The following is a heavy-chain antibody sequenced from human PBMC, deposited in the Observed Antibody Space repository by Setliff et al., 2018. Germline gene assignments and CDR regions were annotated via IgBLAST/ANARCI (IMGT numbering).Heavy chain of an antibody. D-gene: IGHD2-2*01. CDR3: ARDGPHCVTSSCPGAWFDP. CDR1: GASISSYY. J-gene: IGHJ5*02. Sequence: PSETLSLTCTVSGASISSYYWSWIRQPPGEGLEWIGYIYSSGTIKYNPSLKSRVTISLDTSKNQFSLKLSSVTAADTAVYYCARDGPHCVTSSCPGAWFDPWGQGILVTVSS. V-gene: IGHV4-4*09. CDR2: IYSSGTI.